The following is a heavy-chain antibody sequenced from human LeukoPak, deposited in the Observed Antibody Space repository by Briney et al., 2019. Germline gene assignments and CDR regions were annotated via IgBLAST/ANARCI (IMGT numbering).Heavy chain of an antibody. CDR1: GFTFSSYG. J-gene: IGHJ4*02. Sequence: GGSLRLSCAASGFTFSSYGMHWVRQAPGKGLEWVAFIRYDGSNKYYADSVKGRFTISRDNSKNTLYLQMNSLRAEDTAVYYCARAGSWGDYFDYWGQGTLVTVSS. CDR3: ARAGSWGDYFDY. V-gene: IGHV3-30*02. D-gene: IGHD2-15*01. CDR2: IRYDGSNK.